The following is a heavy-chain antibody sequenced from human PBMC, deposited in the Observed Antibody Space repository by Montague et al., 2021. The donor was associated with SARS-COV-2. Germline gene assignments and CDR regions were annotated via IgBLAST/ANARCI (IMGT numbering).Heavy chain of an antibody. D-gene: IGHD6-13*01. Sequence: SETLSLTCAVYGGSFSSINCFWSRQRQGTGQELVWERNNSESTNYNPTPKIQISITVDTAKNKFSITLNPVTAADTAMYYCARWRASSSCLYYYYYGMDVWGQGTTVTVSS. J-gene: IGHJ6*02. CDR1: GGSFSSIN. V-gene: IGHV4-34*01. CDR3: ARWRASSSCLYYYYYGMDV. CDR2: RNNSEST.